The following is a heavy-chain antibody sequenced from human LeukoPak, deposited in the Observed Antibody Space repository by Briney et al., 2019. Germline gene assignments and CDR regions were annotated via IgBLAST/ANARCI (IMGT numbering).Heavy chain of an antibody. CDR1: GCFIGSSSYY. Sequence: PSETLSLTCTVSGCFIGSSSYYWGWVRQAPGKGLEWVSYISSGSSTIYYADSVKGRFTISRDNAKNSLYLQMNSLRDEDTAVYYCANTYYDYVWGSNWGQGTLVTVSS. D-gene: IGHD3-16*01. V-gene: IGHV3-48*02. J-gene: IGHJ4*02. CDR3: ANTYYDYVWGSN. CDR2: ISSGSSTI.